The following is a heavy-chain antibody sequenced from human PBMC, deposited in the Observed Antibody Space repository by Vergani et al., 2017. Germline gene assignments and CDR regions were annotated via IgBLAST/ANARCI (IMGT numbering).Heavy chain of an antibody. D-gene: IGHD4-17*01. J-gene: IGHJ5*02. CDR3: ARHVGYGDSNYPGDWFDP. CDR1: GDSLRRGHY. CDR2: VYQSGST. Sequence: QVQLQESGPGLVKPSETLSLTCAVSGDSLRRGHYWAWIRQPPGKRLEWIGTVYQSGSTYYNPAFRGQAAISVDKSKSQLLLRLTSVTAVDTALYYCARHVGYGDSNYPGDWFDPWGQGTLVTVSS. V-gene: IGHV4-38-2*01.